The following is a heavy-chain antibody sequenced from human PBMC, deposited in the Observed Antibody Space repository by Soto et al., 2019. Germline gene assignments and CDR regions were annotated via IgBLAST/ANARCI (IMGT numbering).Heavy chain of an antibody. CDR3: AKAYFVWSSEQPYYFDY. D-gene: IGHD3-16*01. CDR1: GFTFSNYA. V-gene: IGHV3-23*01. J-gene: IGHJ4*02. Sequence: EVQLLDSGGGLVQPGGSLRLSCAASGFTFSNYAMTWVRQGPGKGLEWVSGISGSGGRSYYADSVKGRFTISRDNSKSPLYLQINSRRAEDTAVYYCAKAYFVWSSEQPYYFDYWGQGTLVTVSS. CDR2: ISGSGGRS.